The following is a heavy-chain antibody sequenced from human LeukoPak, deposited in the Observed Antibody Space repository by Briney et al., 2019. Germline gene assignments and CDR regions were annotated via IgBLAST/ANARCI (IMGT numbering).Heavy chain of an antibody. CDR3: ARDQAPGPSLMVQLWIRSDAFDI. V-gene: IGHV3-21*01. J-gene: IGHJ3*02. D-gene: IGHD5-18*01. CDR1: GFTYSSYS. Sequence: TGGSLRLSCAASGFTYSSYSMNWVRQAPGKGLEWVSSISSSSSYIYYADSVKGRFTISRDNAKNSLYLQMNSLRAEDTAVYYCARDQAPGPSLMVQLWIRSDAFDIWGQGTMVTVSS. CDR2: ISSSSSYI.